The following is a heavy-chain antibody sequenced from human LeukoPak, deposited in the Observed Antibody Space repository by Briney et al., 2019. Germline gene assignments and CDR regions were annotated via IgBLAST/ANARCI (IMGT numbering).Heavy chain of an antibody. Sequence: SGPTLVNPTQTLTLACTFSGFSLSTTGVAVAWIRQPPGKALEWLAVTYWNNDKSYSPSLKSRLTITKDTSKNQVVLIMANMDPVDTGTYYCAHKGRGSGSYTMWGQGTLVTVSS. CDR1: GFSLSTTGVA. CDR3: AHKGRGSGSYTM. CDR2: TYWNNDK. V-gene: IGHV2-5*01. D-gene: IGHD3-10*01. J-gene: IGHJ4*02.